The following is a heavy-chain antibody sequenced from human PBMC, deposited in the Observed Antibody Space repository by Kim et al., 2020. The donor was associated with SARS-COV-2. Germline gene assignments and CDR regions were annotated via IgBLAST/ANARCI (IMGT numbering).Heavy chain of an antibody. CDR3: AREGTMVRGAIDY. CDR1: GGTFSSYA. J-gene: IGHJ4*02. CDR2: IIPIFGTA. V-gene: IGHV1-69*13. Sequence: SVKVSCKASGGTFSSYAISWVRQAPGQGLEWMGGIIPIFGTANYAQKFQGRVTITADESTSTAYMELSSLRSEDTAVYYCAREGTMVRGAIDYWGQGTLVTVSS. D-gene: IGHD3-10*01.